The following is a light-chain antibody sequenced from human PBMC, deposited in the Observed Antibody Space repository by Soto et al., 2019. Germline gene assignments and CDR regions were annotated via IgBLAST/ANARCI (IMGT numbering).Light chain of an antibody. CDR2: DTS. V-gene: IGKV3-11*01. CDR3: QQRTNWPYGWT. CDR1: QSISTY. Sequence: ENVLTQSPATLSLSPGERATLSCRASQSISTYVAWYQQTPGQAPRLLICDTSKRATGIPDRFSGSGSGSDFTLTIHSLEPEDFAVYFCQQRTNWPYGWTFGQGTKLEIK. J-gene: IGKJ1*01.